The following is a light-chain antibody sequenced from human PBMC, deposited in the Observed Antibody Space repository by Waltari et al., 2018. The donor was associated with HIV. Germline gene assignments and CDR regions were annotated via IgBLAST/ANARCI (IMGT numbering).Light chain of an antibody. Sequence: SYELTQPPSVSVSPGQTARITCSGDVLPKQYAYWYQQKPGQAPVVVISKDSERPSGIPDRFSGSKSGTSASLAITGLQAEDEADYYCHSYDSSLSGSVFGGGTKLTVL. J-gene: IGLJ3*02. V-gene: IGLV3-25*02. CDR2: KDS. CDR3: HSYDSSLSGSV. CDR1: VLPKQY.